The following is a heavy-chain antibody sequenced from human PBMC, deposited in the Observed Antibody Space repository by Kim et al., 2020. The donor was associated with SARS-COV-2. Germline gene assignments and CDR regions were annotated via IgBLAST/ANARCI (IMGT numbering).Heavy chain of an antibody. V-gene: IGHV3-30*18. CDR2: ISYNGGNT. D-gene: IGHD5-12*01. J-gene: IGHJ6*02. CDR3: AKQGYIFAPTTYYGMDL. Sequence: GGSLRLSCAASGFSFNSYGMNWVRQAPGKGLEWVAFISYNGGNTHYLDSVKGRFTVSRDYSKNTLYLQMNSLTAEDTAVYYCAKQGYIFAPTTYYGMDLWGQATSLT. CDR1: GFSFNSYG.